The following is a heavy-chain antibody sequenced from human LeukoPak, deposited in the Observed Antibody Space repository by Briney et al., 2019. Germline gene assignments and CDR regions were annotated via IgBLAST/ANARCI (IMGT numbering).Heavy chain of an antibody. V-gene: IGHV1-8*01. CDR2: MNPNSGNT. D-gene: IGHD3-10*01. J-gene: IGHJ4*02. Sequence: ASVKVSCKASGYTFTSYDINWVRQATGQGLEWMGWMNPNSGNTGYAQKFQGRVTMTRNTSISTAYMELSRLRSDDTAVYYCARDSESNYGSGSYNYWGQGTLVTVSS. CDR1: GYTFTSYD. CDR3: ARDSESNYGSGSYNY.